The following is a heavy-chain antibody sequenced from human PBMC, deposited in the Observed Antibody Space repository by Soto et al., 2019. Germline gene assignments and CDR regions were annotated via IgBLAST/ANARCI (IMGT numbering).Heavy chain of an antibody. V-gene: IGHV1-69*02. CDR3: ARVAITMVRGVEFDY. D-gene: IGHD3-10*01. J-gene: IGHJ4*02. CDR2: IIPILGIA. CDR1: GGTFSSYT. Sequence: SVKVSCKASGGTFSSYTIIWVRQAPGQGLEWMGRIIPILGIANYAQKFQGRVTITADKSTSTAYMELSSLRSEDTAVYYCARVAITMVRGVEFDYWGQGTLVTVSS.